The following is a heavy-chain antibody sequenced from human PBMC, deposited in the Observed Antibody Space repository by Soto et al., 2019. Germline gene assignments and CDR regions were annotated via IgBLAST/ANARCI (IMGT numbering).Heavy chain of an antibody. CDR1: GYTFTSYD. Sequence: ASVKVSCKASGYTFTSYDINWVRQATGQGLEWMGWMNPNSGNTGYAQKFQGRVTMTRNTSISTAYMELSSLRSEDTAVYYCAKDITSEEWLESFDYWGQGTLVTVSS. CDR2: MNPNSGNT. D-gene: IGHD6-19*01. CDR3: AKDITSEEWLESFDY. J-gene: IGHJ4*02. V-gene: IGHV1-8*01.